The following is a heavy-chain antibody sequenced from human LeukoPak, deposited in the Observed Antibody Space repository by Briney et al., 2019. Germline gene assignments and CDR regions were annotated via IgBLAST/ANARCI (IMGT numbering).Heavy chain of an antibody. CDR3: ARVLFNSSSWYNYYYYGMDV. J-gene: IGHJ6*02. D-gene: IGHD6-13*01. Sequence: PGGSLRLSCAASGFTFSSYGMHWVRQAPGKGLEYVSAISSNGGSTYYANSVKGRFTISRDNSKNTLYLQMGSLRAEDMAVYYCARVLFNSSSWYNYYYYGMDVWGQGTTVTVSS. CDR2: ISSNGGST. CDR1: GFTFSSYG. V-gene: IGHV3-64*01.